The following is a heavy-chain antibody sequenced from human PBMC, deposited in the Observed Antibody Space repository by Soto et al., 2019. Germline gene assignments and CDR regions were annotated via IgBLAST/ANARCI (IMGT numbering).Heavy chain of an antibody. V-gene: IGHV1-18*04. Sequence: ASVKVSCKTSGYTFTNYYMHWVRQAPGQGLEWMGWIRAYNGNTNYAQKLQGRVTMTTDTSTSTAYMELRSLRSDDTAVYYCARDLDSSGWLDYWGQGTLVTVSS. D-gene: IGHD6-19*01. CDR2: IRAYNGNT. CDR1: GYTFTNYY. CDR3: ARDLDSSGWLDY. J-gene: IGHJ4*02.